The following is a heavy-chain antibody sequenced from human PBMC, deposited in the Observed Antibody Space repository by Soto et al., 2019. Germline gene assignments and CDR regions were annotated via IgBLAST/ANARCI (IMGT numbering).Heavy chain of an antibody. Sequence: GGSLRLSCAASGFSFSSYAMRWGRQAPWKGLEWVSSITGGGGATYYPDSVKGRFTVSRDNSENTLYLQMNSLRVEDTAVYYCAKLPRASGDYYVMDVWGQGTTVTVS. CDR1: GFSFSSYA. CDR2: ITGGGGAT. J-gene: IGHJ6*02. CDR3: AKLPRASGDYYVMDV. D-gene: IGHD3-10*01. V-gene: IGHV3-23*01.